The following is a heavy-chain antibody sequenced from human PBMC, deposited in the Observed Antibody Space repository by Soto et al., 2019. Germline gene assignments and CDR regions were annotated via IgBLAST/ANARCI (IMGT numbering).Heavy chain of an antibody. D-gene: IGHD3-22*01. CDR3: AHISPYYYDSSGYFYFDY. V-gene: IGHV2-5*01. Sequence: QITLKESGPTLVKPTQTLTLTCTFSGFSLSTSGVGVGWIRQPPGKALEWLALIYWNDDKRYSPSLKSRLTITKDTSKNQVVLTMTNMDPGDTATYYCAHISPYYYDSSGYFYFDYWGQGTLVTVSS. CDR1: GFSLSTSGVG. CDR2: IYWNDDK. J-gene: IGHJ4*02.